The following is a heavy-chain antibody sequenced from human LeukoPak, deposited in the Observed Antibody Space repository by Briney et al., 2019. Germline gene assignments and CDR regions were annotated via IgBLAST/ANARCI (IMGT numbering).Heavy chain of an antibody. CDR3: AIGYSVASCGSDV. Sequence: SENLSLTCTVYTGSISSGDYYWSWIRQPPGKGLEWIGYIYYSGSTYNNPSLKTRATISVDTSKNQFSLKLSSLTAADTDVYYCAIGYSVASCGSDVWGEGNT. D-gene: IGHD5/OR15-5a*01. CDR1: TGSISSGDYY. V-gene: IGHV4-30-4*01. J-gene: IGHJ6*02. CDR2: IYYSGST.